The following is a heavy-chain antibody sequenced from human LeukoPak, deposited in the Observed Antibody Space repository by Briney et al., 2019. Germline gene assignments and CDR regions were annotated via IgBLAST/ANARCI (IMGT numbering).Heavy chain of an antibody. J-gene: IGHJ6*02. CDR3: ARNNWNFFNYYYGMDV. D-gene: IGHD1-7*01. CDR1: GFTFSDYY. V-gene: IGHV3-11*01. Sequence: GGSLRLSCAASGFTFSDYYMSWIRQAPGKGLEWFSYISSSGSTIYYADSVKGRFTISRDNAKNSLYLQMNSLRAEDTAVYYCARNNWNFFNYYYGMDVWGQGTTVTVSS. CDR2: ISSSGSTI.